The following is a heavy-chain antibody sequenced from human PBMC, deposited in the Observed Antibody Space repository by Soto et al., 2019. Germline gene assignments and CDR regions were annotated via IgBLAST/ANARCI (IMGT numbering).Heavy chain of an antibody. J-gene: IGHJ4*02. CDR2: IIPIFGTA. D-gene: IGHD6-19*01. V-gene: IGHV1-69*13. CDR3: ASCLSAVAGSCFDY. Sequence: SVKVSCKASGGTFSSYAISWVRQAPGQGLEWMGGIIPIFGTANYAQKFQGRVTITADESTSTAYMELSSLRSEDTAGYYCASCLSAVAGSCFDYWGQGTLVTVSS. CDR1: GGTFSSYA.